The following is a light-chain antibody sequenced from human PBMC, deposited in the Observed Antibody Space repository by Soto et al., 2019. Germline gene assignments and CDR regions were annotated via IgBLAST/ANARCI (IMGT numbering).Light chain of an antibody. CDR3: SSYTSTSTLYV. V-gene: IGLV2-14*01. J-gene: IGLJ1*01. Sequence: QSVLTQPASVSGSLGQSITISCTGTGSDVGEYNYVSWYQQHPDKAPKLMIYEVRNRPSGVSNRFSGSKSGNTASLAIAGLQAEDEADYYCSSYTSTSTLYVFGTGTKLTV. CDR1: GSDVGEYNY. CDR2: EVR.